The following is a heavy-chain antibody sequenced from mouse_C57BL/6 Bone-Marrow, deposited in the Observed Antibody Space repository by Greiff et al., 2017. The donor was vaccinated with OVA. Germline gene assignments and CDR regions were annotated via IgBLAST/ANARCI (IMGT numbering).Heavy chain of an antibody. Sequence: VQLQQPGTELAKPGASVKLSCKASCYTFTSYWMHWVKQRPGQGLEWIGNINPSNGGTNYNEKFKSKATQTVDKSSSTAYMKLSSLTSEDSAVYYCAGEGGYGYDTFDYWGQGTLVTVS. V-gene: IGHV1-53*01. CDR2: INPSNGGT. CDR1: CYTFTSYW. D-gene: IGHD2-2*01. CDR3: AGEGGYGYDTFDY. J-gene: IGHJ3*01.